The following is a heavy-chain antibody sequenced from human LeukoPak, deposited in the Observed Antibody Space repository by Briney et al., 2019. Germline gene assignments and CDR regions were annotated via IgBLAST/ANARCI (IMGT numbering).Heavy chain of an antibody. CDR3: ASGTGGYFDN. CDR1: GFTFSSYW. V-gene: IGHV3-74*01. D-gene: IGHD3-10*01. J-gene: IGHJ4*02. Sequence: GGSLRLSCAASGFTFSSYWMHWVRQAPGKGLVWVSRINSDGSSTNYADSVRGRFTISRDNAKNTLYLQMNRLRAEDTAVYYCASGTGGYFDNWGQGTLVTVSS. CDR2: INSDGSST.